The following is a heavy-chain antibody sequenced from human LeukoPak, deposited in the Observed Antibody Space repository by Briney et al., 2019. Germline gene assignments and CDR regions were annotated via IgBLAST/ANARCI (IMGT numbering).Heavy chain of an antibody. CDR3: ARRYSGYDLGPAGFDY. D-gene: IGHD5-12*01. Sequence: ASVKLACKASGYRFTCHYIHWVRQAPGQGLEWMGIINPSDGDTNYAQKLQGRVTMTRDTSTGTLYLELSSLRFEDTAVYYCARRYSGYDLGPAGFDYWGQGTLVTVSS. J-gene: IGHJ4*02. CDR1: GYRFTCHY. V-gene: IGHV1-46*01. CDR2: INPSDGDT.